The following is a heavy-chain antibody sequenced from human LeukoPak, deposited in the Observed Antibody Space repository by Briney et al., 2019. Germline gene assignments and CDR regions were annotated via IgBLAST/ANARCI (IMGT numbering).Heavy chain of an antibody. Sequence: PSETLSLTCTVSGGSISSSSYYWGWIRQPPVKGLEWIGNIYYSGSTYYNPSLRSRVTISVDTSKNQFSLKLSSVTAADTAVYFCATNLQGVDYWGQGPLVTVSS. V-gene: IGHV4-39*07. CDR3: ATNLQGVDY. CDR2: IYYSGST. D-gene: IGHD3-16*01. J-gene: IGHJ4*02. CDR1: GGSISSSSYY.